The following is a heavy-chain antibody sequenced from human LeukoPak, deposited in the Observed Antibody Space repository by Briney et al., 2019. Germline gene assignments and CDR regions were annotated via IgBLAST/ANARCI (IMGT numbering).Heavy chain of an antibody. J-gene: IGHJ5*02. V-gene: IGHV4-38-2*02. D-gene: IGHD3-10*01. Sequence: SETLSLTCTVSGYSISFGYYWGWIRPPPGKGLEWIGSIYHSGSTYYNPSLKSRVTMSADTSKNQFSLRLSSVTAADTAVYYCAKSSGSLFDPWGQGTLVTVSS. CDR3: AKSSGSLFDP. CDR2: IYHSGST. CDR1: GYSISFGYY.